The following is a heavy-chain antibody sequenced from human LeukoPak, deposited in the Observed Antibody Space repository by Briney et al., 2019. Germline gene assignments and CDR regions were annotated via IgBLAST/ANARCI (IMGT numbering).Heavy chain of an antibody. J-gene: IGHJ5*02. CDR1: GYSFTSYG. V-gene: IGHV1-18*01. D-gene: IGHD5-18*01. CDR3: ARDTFMRGYQGYTRTPLDL. Sequence: GASVKVSCKASGYSFTSYGITWVRQAPGQGLEWMGWINCYNGHTNYAQKFQGRIRMTTDESTDTAHMDLTSLTSDDTALYFCARDTFMRGYQGYTRTPLDLWGQGTLVVVSA. CDR2: INCYNGHT.